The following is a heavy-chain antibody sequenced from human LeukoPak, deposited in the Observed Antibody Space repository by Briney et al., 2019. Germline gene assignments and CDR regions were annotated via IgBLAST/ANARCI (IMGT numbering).Heavy chain of an antibody. CDR3: AAVQYPYYYDGYGMDV. CDR1: GGSISSGGYY. CDR2: IYYSGST. Sequence: TLSLTCTVSGGSISSGGYYWSWIRQHPGTGLEWIGYIYYSGSTYYNPSLKSRVTISVDTSKNQFSLKLSSVTAADTAVYYCAAVQYPYYYDGYGMDVWGQGTTVTVSS. D-gene: IGHD3-22*01. V-gene: IGHV4-31*03. J-gene: IGHJ6*02.